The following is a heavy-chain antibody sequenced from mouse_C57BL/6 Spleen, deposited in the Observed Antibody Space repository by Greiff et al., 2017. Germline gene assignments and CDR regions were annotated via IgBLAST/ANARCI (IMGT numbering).Heavy chain of an antibody. V-gene: IGHV1-81*01. Sequence: LVESGAELARPGASVKLSCKASGYTFTSYGTSWVKPSTGQGLDWIGTFYPRSGNTFYNEKFKGKATRTADKTSSTAYMELRSLASEDSAVYFCARGEYLAYWGQGTLVTVSA. CDR2: FYPRSGNT. CDR1: GYTFTSYG. CDR3: ARGEYLAY. J-gene: IGHJ3*01. D-gene: IGHD2-10*02.